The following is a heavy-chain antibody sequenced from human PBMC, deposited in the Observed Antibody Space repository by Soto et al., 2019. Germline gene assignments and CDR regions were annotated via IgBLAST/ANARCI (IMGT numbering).Heavy chain of an antibody. V-gene: IGHV1-69*01. CDR1: GGTFSSYA. J-gene: IGHJ6*02. CDR2: IIPIFGTA. D-gene: IGHD3-3*01. Sequence: QVQLVQSGAEVKKPGSSVKVSCKASGGTFSSYAISWVRQAPGQGLEWMGGIIPIFGTANYAQKFQGRATITADESTSTAYMELSSLRSEDTAVYYCASPSPHYDQPRYGMDVWGQGTTVTVSS. CDR3: ASPSPHYDQPRYGMDV.